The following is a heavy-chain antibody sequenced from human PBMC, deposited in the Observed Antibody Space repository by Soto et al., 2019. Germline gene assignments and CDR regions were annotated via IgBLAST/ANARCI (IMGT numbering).Heavy chain of an antibody. CDR3: AKGGYYSQFDI. V-gene: IGHV3-23*01. CDR2: ISGSGGRT. Sequence: PGGSLRLSCVASGFPFSSYAMSWVRQTPGKGLEWVSGISGSGGRTYYVDSVKGRFTISSDNSNNTLSLQMHILRVEDTAVYFCAKGGYYSQFDIWGQGTVVTVSS. D-gene: IGHD3-16*01. CDR1: GFPFSSYA. J-gene: IGHJ3*02.